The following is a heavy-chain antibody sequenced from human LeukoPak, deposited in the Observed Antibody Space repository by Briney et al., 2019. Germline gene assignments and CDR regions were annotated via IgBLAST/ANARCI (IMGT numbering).Heavy chain of an antibody. CDR2: ISGSGATT. J-gene: IGHJ4*02. D-gene: IGHD3-10*01. CDR3: AKYIASGKSVFDY. V-gene: IGHV3-23*01. CDR1: GFTFIMYD. Sequence: GGSLRVSCAASGFTFIMYDMTWVRQAPGKGLEWVSLISGSGATTYYADSVKGRFTISRDNSKNTLHLQMNSLRAEDTAVYYCAKYIASGKSVFDYWGQGTLVTVSS.